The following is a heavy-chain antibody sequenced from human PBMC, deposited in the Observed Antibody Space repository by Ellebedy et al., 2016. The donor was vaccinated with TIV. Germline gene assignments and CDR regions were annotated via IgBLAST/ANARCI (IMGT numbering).Heavy chain of an antibody. J-gene: IGHJ4*02. Sequence: PGGSLRLSCSASGFTFTNFWMHWVRQAPGKGLLSVSRINIDGSTTSSADSVRGRFTVSRDNAKNSLHLQMNGRRAEDTAVYYCARHTDYALDYWGQGALVTVSS. CDR3: ARHTDYALDY. CDR2: INIDGSTT. V-gene: IGHV3-74*01. CDR1: GFTFTNFW. D-gene: IGHD4-17*01.